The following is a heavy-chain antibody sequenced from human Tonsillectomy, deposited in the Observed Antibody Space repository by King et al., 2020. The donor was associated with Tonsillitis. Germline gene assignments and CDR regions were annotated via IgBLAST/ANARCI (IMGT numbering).Heavy chain of an antibody. V-gene: IGHV3-30*04. CDR3: ARGGSSGWLGY. CDR1: GFTFSSYA. D-gene: IGHD6-19*01. J-gene: IGHJ4*02. CDR2: ISYDGSNK. Sequence: VQLVESGGGVVQPGRSLRLSCAASGFTFSSYAMHWVRQAPGKGLEWVAVISYDGSNKYYTDSVKGRFTISRDNSKNTLYLQMNSLRAEDTAVYYCARGGSSGWLGYWGQGTLVTVSP.